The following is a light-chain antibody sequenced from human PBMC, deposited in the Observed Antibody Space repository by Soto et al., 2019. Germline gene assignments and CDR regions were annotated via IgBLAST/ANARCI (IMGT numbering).Light chain of an antibody. J-gene: IGLJ3*02. CDR2: LNSDGSH. Sequence: QLVLTQSPSASASLGASVKLTCTLSRGHTNYAIAWHQQQPEKGPRYLMKLNSDGSHSKGDGVPDRFSGSSSGAERYLSISSLQSEDEADYYCQTWGTGINWVFGGGTKLTVL. CDR3: QTWGTGINWV. CDR1: RGHTNYA. V-gene: IGLV4-69*02.